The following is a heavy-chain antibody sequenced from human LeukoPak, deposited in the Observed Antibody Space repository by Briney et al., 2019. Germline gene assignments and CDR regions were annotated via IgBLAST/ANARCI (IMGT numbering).Heavy chain of an antibody. D-gene: IGHD5-18*01. CDR3: ARSRGYSYGYSADY. V-gene: IGHV3-48*03. Sequence: PGGSLRLSCAASGFTFSSYAMNWVRQAPGKGLEWVSYISSSGSTIYYADSVKGRFTISRDNAKNSLYLQMNSLRAEDTAVYYCARSRGYSYGYSADYWGQGTLVTVSS. CDR2: ISSSGSTI. CDR1: GFTFSSYA. J-gene: IGHJ4*02.